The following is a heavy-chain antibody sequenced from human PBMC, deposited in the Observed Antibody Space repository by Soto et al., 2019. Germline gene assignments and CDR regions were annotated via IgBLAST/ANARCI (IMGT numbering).Heavy chain of an antibody. D-gene: IGHD2-2*01. CDR3: ARGGYCSSNSCYRDYYYYGMDV. J-gene: IGHJ6*02. CDR1: GYTFTGYY. V-gene: IGHV1-2*04. Sequence: ASVKVSCKASGYTFTGYYMHWVRQAPGQGLEWMGWINPNSGGTNYAQKFQGWVTMTRDTSISTAYMELSRLRSDDTAVYYCARGGYCSSNSCYRDYYYYGMDVWGQGAKVTVAS. CDR2: INPNSGGT.